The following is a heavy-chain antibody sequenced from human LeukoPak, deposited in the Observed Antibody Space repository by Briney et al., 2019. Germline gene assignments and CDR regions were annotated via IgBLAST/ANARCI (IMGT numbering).Heavy chain of an antibody. CDR1: GFTFSSYA. J-gene: IGHJ6*02. Sequence: HPGGSLRLSCAASGFTFSSYAMSWVRQAPGKGLEWVSVIYSGGSTYYADSVKGRFTISRDNSKNTLYLQMNSLRAEDTAVYYCARPRGYCSSTSCYNYYGMDVWGQGTTVTVSS. D-gene: IGHD2-2*02. CDR2: IYSGGST. CDR3: ARPRGYCSSTSCYNYYGMDV. V-gene: IGHV3-66*01.